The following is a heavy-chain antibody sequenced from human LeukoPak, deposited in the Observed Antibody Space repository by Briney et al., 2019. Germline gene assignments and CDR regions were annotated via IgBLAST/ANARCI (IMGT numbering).Heavy chain of an antibody. J-gene: IGHJ6*03. CDR2: IYYTGST. D-gene: IGHD6-6*01. CDR1: GGSLSSHY. Sequence: SETLSPTCTVSGGSLSSHYWSWIRQPPGKGLEWIGYIYYTGSTNYNPSLTSRVTISVDTSKNQFSLKLSSVTAADTAVYCCASVMGTDTNSSHYYYMDVWGKGTTVTVSS. CDR3: ASVMGTDTNSSHYYYMDV. V-gene: IGHV4-59*11.